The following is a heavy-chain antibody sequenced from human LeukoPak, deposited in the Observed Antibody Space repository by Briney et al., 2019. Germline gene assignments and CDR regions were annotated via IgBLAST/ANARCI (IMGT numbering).Heavy chain of an antibody. J-gene: IGHJ5*02. D-gene: IGHD6-19*01. CDR1: GFTFSSYS. V-gene: IGHV3-21*01. Sequence: PGGSLRLSCAASGFTFSSYSMNWVRQAPGKGLEWVSSISSSSSYIYYADSVKGRFTISRDNAKNSLYLQMNSLRAEDTAVYYCARDSSIAVAGPNWFDPWGQGTLVTVSS. CDR3: ARDSSIAVAGPNWFDP. CDR2: ISSSSSYI.